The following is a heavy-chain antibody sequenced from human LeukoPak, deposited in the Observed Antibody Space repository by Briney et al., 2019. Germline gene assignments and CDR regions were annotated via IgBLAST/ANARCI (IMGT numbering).Heavy chain of an antibody. D-gene: IGHD3-22*01. CDR1: GFTFSSYA. J-gene: IGHJ4*02. CDR2: IGTAGDT. Sequence: GGSLRLSCAASGFTFSSYAMSWVRQATGKGLEWVSAIGTAGDTYYPGSVKGRFTISRENAKNSLYLQMNSLRAGDTAVYYCARGTYYYDSSGPYYFDYWGQGTLVTVSS. V-gene: IGHV3-13*01. CDR3: ARGTYYYDSSGPYYFDY.